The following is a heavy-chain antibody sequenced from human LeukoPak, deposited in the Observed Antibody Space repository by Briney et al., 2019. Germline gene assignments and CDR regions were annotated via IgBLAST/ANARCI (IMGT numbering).Heavy chain of an antibody. CDR2: IWHGGSNK. Sequence: PGGSLRLSCAASGFTFSSYSMNWVRQAPGKGLEWVAVIWHGGSNKYYADSVKGRFTISRDNSKNTLYLQMNSLRAEDTAVYYCAKDWEPIPRESAFDIWGQGTMVTVSS. CDR3: AKDWEPIPRESAFDI. J-gene: IGHJ3*02. D-gene: IGHD1-26*01. CDR1: GFTFSSYS. V-gene: IGHV3-30*02.